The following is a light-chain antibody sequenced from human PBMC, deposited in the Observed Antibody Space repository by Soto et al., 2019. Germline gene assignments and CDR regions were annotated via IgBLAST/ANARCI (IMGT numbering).Light chain of an antibody. Sequence: QSVLTQPPCASGSPGQSVTISCTGTSSDVGANNDYVSWYQQHPGKVPKLMIYEVSKRPPGVPDRFSGSKSGNTASLTVSGLQADDEADYYCSSYAGSDNFVFGTGTKVTVL. CDR3: SSYAGSDNFV. CDR1: SSDVGANNDY. V-gene: IGLV2-8*01. J-gene: IGLJ1*01. CDR2: EVS.